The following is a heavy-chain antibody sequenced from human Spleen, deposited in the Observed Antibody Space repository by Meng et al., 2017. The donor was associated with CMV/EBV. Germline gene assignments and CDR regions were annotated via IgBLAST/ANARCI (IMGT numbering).Heavy chain of an antibody. D-gene: IGHD2-21*01. CDR1: GFTFSSYS. CDR3: ARDGVGDNWFDP. J-gene: IGHJ5*02. V-gene: IGHV3-21*01. Sequence: SGAASGFTFSSYSMNWVRQAPGKGLEWVSSISSSSSYIYYADSVKGRFTISRDNAKNSLYLQMNSLRAEDTAVYYCARDGVGDNWFDPWGQGTLVTVSS. CDR2: ISSSSSYI.